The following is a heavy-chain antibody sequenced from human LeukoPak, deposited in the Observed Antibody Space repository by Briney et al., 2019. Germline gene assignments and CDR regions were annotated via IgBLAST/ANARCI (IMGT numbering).Heavy chain of an antibody. CDR1: GDSISSYY. CDR3: ARSYYGSGSRLDV. Sequence: SETLPLTCTVSGDSISSYYWGWVRQPPGKGLEWIGSMYHSGSTYYNPSLKSRVTIFIDTSKNQFSLKLSSVTAADTAVYYCARSYYGSGSRLDVWGQGTTVTVSS. V-gene: IGHV4-39*01. D-gene: IGHD3-10*01. CDR2: MYHSGST. J-gene: IGHJ6*02.